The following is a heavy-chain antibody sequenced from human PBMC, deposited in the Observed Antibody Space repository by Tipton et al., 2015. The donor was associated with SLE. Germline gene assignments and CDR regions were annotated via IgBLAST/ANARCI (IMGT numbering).Heavy chain of an antibody. V-gene: IGHV3-53*05. J-gene: IGHJ6*02. Sequence: SLRLSCAASGLIVSSCTLTWVSQAPGKGLEWVSVIYGGGITYYADSVKGRFSISRDNAMKSLYLQMNSLRAADTALYYCVKDLGQATGISYFFAMDVWGQGTTVTVSS. CDR1: GLIVSSCT. CDR3: VKDLGQATGISYFFAMDV. CDR2: IYGGGIT. D-gene: IGHD1-14*01.